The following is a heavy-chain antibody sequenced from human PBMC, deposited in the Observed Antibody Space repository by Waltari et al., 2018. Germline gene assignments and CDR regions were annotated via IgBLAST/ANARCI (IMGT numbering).Heavy chain of an antibody. Sequence: EVQLVESGGGLVKPGGSLRLSWAASGFPFSSYSMNWVRQAPGKGLEWISSISSTGTYTHYADSVKGRFTISRDNAKNSLYLQMNSLRADDTGVYWCATGGWGFYLNNWGQGTLVTFSS. V-gene: IGHV3-21*01. CDR1: GFPFSSYS. CDR2: ISSTGTYT. D-gene: IGHD7-27*01. J-gene: IGHJ4*02. CDR3: ATGGWGFYLNN.